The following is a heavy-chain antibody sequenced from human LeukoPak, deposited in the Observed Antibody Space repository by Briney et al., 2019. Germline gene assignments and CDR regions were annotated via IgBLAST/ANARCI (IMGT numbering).Heavy chain of an antibody. J-gene: IGHJ3*02. D-gene: IGHD1-26*01. V-gene: IGHV3-48*02. CDR2: ISDSGTTI. CDR1: GFTFSSYN. CDR3: AIDAWELPLDAFDI. Sequence: PGGSLRLSCAASGFTFSSYNMNWVRQAPGKGLEWVSYISDSGTTIYYADSVKGRFTISRDNAKNSLYLQMNSLRDEDTAVYYCAIDAWELPLDAFDIWGQGTMVTVSS.